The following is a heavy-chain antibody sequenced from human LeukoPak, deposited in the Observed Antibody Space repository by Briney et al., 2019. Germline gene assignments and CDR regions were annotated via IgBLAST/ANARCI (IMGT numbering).Heavy chain of an antibody. CDR3: ARALGNYDAFDI. V-gene: IGHV4-31*01. J-gene: IGHJ3*02. D-gene: IGHD1-1*01. CDR1: GGSITSGGYY. CDR2: IYYSGST. Sequence: PSQTLSLTYTVSGGSITSGGYYWTWIRQHPGKGLEWIGYIYYSGSTYYNPSLKSPVTISVDTSKNHFSLKLSSVTVADTAVYYCARALGNYDAFDIWGQGTMVTVSS.